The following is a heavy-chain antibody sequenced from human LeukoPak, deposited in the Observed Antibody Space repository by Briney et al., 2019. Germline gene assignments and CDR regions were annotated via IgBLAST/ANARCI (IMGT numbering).Heavy chain of an antibody. CDR2: INHSGST. CDR3: ARPYSSSELAWFDP. CDR1: GGSFSGYY. Sequence: SETLSLXCAVYGGSFSGYYWSWSRQPPGKGLEWIGDINHSGSTNYNPSLRSRVTISVDTSKNQFSLKLSSVTAADTAVYYCARPYSSSELAWFDPWGQGTLVTVSS. V-gene: IGHV4-34*01. D-gene: IGHD6-6*01. J-gene: IGHJ5*02.